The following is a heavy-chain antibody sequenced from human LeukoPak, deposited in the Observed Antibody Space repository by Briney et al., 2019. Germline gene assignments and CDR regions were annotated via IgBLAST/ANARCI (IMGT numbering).Heavy chain of an antibody. CDR3: AKAWSSYYDFWSGYYS. CDR2: NYYSGST. J-gene: IGHJ5*02. CDR1: GGSISSSSYY. D-gene: IGHD3-3*01. Sequence: SETLSLTCTVSGGSISSSSYYWGWIRQPPGKGLEWIGSNYYSGSTYYNPSLKSRVTISVDTSKNQFSLKLSSVTAADTAVYYCAKAWSSYYDFWSGYYSWGQGTLVTVSS. V-gene: IGHV4-39*01.